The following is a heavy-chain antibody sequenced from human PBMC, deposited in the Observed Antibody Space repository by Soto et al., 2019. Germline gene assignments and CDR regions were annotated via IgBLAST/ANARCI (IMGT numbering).Heavy chain of an antibody. CDR1: CGSVSGYY. Sequence: PAETLSLTCSVYCGSVSGYYWNWIRQPPGKGLEWIGEINHSGSTNYNPSLKSRVTISVDTSKNQFSLKLSSVTAADTAVYYCARGLDYVVYWGQGTLVTVPQ. CDR3: ARGLDYVVY. CDR2: INHSGST. J-gene: IGHJ4*02. V-gene: IGHV4-34*01.